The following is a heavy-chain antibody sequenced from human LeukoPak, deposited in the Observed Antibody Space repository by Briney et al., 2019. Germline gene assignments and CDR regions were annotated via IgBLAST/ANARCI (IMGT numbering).Heavy chain of an antibody. D-gene: IGHD3-22*01. J-gene: IGHJ4*02. Sequence: GRSLRLSCAASGFTFSSYAMHWVRQAPGKGLEWVAVISYDGSNKYYADSVKGRFTISRDNSKNTLHLQMNSLRAEDTAVYYCARGYYDSSGYYYLGYWGQGTLVTVSS. CDR2: ISYDGSNK. CDR1: GFTFSSYA. V-gene: IGHV3-30*01. CDR3: ARGYYDSSGYYYLGY.